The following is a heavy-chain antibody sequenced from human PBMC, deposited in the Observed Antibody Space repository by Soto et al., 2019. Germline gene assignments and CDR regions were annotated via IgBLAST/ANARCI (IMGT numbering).Heavy chain of an antibody. V-gene: IGHV5-51*01. CDR2: IYPGDSDT. CDR3: ARSGYYDSSGYYAFDI. Sequence: GESLKISCKGSGYSFTSYWIGWVRQMPGKGLEWMGIIYPGDSDTRYSPSFQGQVTISAGKSISTAYLQWSSLKASDTAMYYCARSGYYDSSGYYAFDIWGQGTMVTVSS. CDR1: GYSFTSYW. J-gene: IGHJ3*02. D-gene: IGHD3-22*01.